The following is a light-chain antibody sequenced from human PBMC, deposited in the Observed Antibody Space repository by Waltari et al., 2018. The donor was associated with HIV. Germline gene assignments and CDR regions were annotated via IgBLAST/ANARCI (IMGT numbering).Light chain of an antibody. CDR2: EVT. CDR3: CSYAGSSTLL. Sequence: QSALTQPASVSGSPGQSITISCTGTSNDVGSYNLVSWYQHHPGKAPKLLICEVTKRPSGVSNRFSASKSGNTASLTISGLQAEDEADYYCCSYAGSSTLLFGGGTKLSVL. CDR1: SNDVGSYNL. V-gene: IGLV2-23*02. J-gene: IGLJ2*01.